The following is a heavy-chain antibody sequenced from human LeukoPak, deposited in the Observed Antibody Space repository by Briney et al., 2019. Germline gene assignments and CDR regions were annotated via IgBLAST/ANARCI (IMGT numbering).Heavy chain of an antibody. CDR2: INHSGRT. CDR3: ARVLEGSSGQHWYFDL. CDR1: GGSFSGDY. J-gene: IGHJ2*01. Sequence: SETLSLTCVVYGGSFSGDYWSWIRQPPGRGLEWIGEINHSGRTNYNPSLKSRVTISVDTSKNQFSLKLSSVTAADTAVYYCARVLEGSSGQHWYFDLWGRGTLVTVSS. D-gene: IGHD6-19*01. V-gene: IGHV4-34*01.